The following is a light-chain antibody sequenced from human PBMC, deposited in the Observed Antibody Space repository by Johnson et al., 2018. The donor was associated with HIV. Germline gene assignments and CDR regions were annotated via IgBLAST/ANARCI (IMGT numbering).Light chain of an antibody. J-gene: IGLJ1*01. CDR2: YNN. Sequence: QSVLTQPPSVSAAPGQKVTISCSGSSSNIGNNYVSWYQQLPGTAPKLLIYYNNKRPSGIPDRFSGSKSGTSATLGITGLQTGAEADYYCGTWDSSLSAGVFGTGAKVTVL. CDR3: GTWDSSLSAGV. V-gene: IGLV1-51*01. CDR1: SSNIGNNY.